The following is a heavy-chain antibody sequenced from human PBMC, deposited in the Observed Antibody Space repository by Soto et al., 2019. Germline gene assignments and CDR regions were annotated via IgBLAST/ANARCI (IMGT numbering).Heavy chain of an antibody. D-gene: IGHD1-26*01. CDR2: IIPIFGTA. J-gene: IGHJ6*02. V-gene: IGHV1-69*05. CDR3: ARISGSYRAYYYYGMDV. Sequence: SVKVSCKASGGTFSSYAISWVRQAPGQGLEWMGGIIPIFGTANYAQKLQGRVTMTTDTSTSTAYMELRSLRSDDTAVYYCARISGSYRAYYYYGMDVWGQGTTVTVSS. CDR1: GGTFSSYA.